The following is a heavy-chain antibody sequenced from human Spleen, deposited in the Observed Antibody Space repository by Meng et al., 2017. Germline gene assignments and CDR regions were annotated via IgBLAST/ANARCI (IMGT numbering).Heavy chain of an antibody. D-gene: IGHD3-10*01. CDR3: LRGSGGSV. CDR2: IPHRGSS. Sequence: QLQRQESGPGLVKPSETLSLTCTVSGGSISGSSYYWGWIRQPPGKGLEWIGEIPHRGSSAYNPSLKSRVSMSIDKSKNQFSLKLTSVTAADTAVYHCLRGSGGSVWGQGTLVTVSS. V-gene: IGHV4-39*07. J-gene: IGHJ1*01. CDR1: GGSISGSSYY.